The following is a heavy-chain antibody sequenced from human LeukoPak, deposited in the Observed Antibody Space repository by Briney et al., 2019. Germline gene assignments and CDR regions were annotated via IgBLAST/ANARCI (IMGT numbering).Heavy chain of an antibody. CDR2: FDPEDGET. Sequence: ASVTVSCKVSGFTLSQLAIHWVRQAPGKGLEWMGGFDPEDGETIYAPEFQGRVSMTEDRSTDTAYMGLSSLRSEDTAMYYCATDGGLGRYYYHWGQGTLVTVSS. CDR3: ATDGGLGRYYYH. J-gene: IGHJ1*01. D-gene: IGHD3-10*01. CDR1: GFTLSQLA. V-gene: IGHV1-24*01.